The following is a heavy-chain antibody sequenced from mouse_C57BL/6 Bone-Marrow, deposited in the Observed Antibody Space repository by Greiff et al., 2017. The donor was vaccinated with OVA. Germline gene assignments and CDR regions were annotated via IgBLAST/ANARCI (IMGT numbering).Heavy chain of an antibody. J-gene: IGHJ2*01. CDR2: IRLKSDNYAT. D-gene: IGHD3-1*01. CDR1: GFTFSNYW. Sequence: EVKLLESGGGLVQPGGSMKLSCVASGFTFSNYWMNWVRQSPEKGLEWVAQIRLKSDNYATHYAESVKGRFTISRDDSKSSVYLQMNNLRAEDTGIYYCTAGYSGFDYWGQGTTLTVSS. CDR3: TAGYSGFDY. V-gene: IGHV6-3*01.